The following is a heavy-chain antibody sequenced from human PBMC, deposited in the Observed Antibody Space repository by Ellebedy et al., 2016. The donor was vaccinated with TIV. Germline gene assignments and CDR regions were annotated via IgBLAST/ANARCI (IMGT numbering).Heavy chain of an antibody. CDR3: ARDAIGELLYLIGPDY. D-gene: IGHD3-10*01. J-gene: IGHJ4*02. CDR1: GYTFTSYG. V-gene: IGHV1-18*04. CDR2: ISAYNGNT. Sequence: AASVKVSCKASGYTFTSYGISWVRQAPGQGLEWMGWISAYNGNTNYAQKLQGRVTMTTDTSTSTAYMELRSLRSDDTAVYYCARDAIGELLYLIGPDYWGQGTLVTVSS.